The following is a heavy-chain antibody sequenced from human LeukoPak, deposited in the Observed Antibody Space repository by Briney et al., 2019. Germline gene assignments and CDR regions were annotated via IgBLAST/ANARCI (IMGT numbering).Heavy chain of an antibody. D-gene: IGHD1-1*01. V-gene: IGHV4-38-2*02. CDR3: ARVQWNDAFDI. CDR1: GYSISSGYY. Sequence: PSETLSLTCTVSGYSISSGYYWGWIRQPPVKGLEWIGSIYHSGSTYYNPSLKSRVTISVDTSKNQFSLKLSSVTAADTAVYYCARVQWNDAFDIWGQGTMVTVSS. J-gene: IGHJ3*02. CDR2: IYHSGST.